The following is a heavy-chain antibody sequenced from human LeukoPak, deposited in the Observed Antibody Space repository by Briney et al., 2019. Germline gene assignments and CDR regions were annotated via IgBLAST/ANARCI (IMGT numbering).Heavy chain of an antibody. V-gene: IGHV3-48*02. CDR2: ITSRSGTI. D-gene: IGHD6-19*01. J-gene: IGHJ4*02. CDR3: ARVRGSGWYFFDS. Sequence: PGGSLRLSCAASGLTFSSYSTNWVRHAPGEGREWGTYITSRSGTITSPDCIKARFTISRDNAKNSLYLQMNSLRDEDTAVYYCARVRGSGWYFFDSWGQGTLVTVSS. CDR1: GLTFSSYS.